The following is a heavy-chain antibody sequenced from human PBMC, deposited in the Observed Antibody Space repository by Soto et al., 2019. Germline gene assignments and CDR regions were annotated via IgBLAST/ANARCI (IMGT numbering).Heavy chain of an antibody. V-gene: IGHV3-30*18. Sequence: QVQLVESGGGVVQPGRSLRLSCAASGFTFSSYGMHWVRQAPGKGLEWVAVISYDGSNKYYADSVKGRFTISRDNSKNTLYLQMNSLRAEDTAVYYCAKDALEDYYYCMDVWGQGTTVTVSS. CDR3: AKDALEDYYYCMDV. J-gene: IGHJ6*02. CDR2: ISYDGSNK. CDR1: GFTFSSYG.